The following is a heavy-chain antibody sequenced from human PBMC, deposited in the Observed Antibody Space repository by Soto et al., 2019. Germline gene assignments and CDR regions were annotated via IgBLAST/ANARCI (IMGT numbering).Heavy chain of an antibody. V-gene: IGHV1-3*01. D-gene: IGHD3-22*01. CDR2: INAGNGNT. J-gene: IGHJ5*02. CDR1: GYTFTSYA. CDR3: ARVPSYYYDSIGYYWFDP. Sequence: GASVKVSCKASGYTFTSYAMHWVRQAPGQRLEWMGWINAGNGNTKYSQKFQGRVTITRDTSASTAYMELSSLRSEDTAVYYCARVPSYYYDSIGYYWFDPWGQSTLVTVSS.